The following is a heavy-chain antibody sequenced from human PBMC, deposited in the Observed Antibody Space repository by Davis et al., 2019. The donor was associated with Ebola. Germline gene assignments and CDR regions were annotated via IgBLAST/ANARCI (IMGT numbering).Heavy chain of an antibody. D-gene: IGHD2-8*01. CDR2: MNPNSGNT. CDR1: GYTFTSYD. J-gene: IGHJ4*02. V-gene: IGHV1-8*01. CDR3: ARGVLKVYAIPKYYFDY. Sequence: AASVKVSCKASGYTFTSYDINWVRQAPGQGLEWMGWMNPNSGNTGYAQKFQGRVTMTRNTSINTAYMELSSLTSEDTAVHYCARGVLKVYAIPKYYFDYWGQGTLVTVSS.